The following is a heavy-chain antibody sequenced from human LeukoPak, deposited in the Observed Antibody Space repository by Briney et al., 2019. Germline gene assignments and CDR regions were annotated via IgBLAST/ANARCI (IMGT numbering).Heavy chain of an antibody. CDR1: GGSISSGDYY. J-gene: IGHJ5*02. D-gene: IGHD6-13*01. Sequence: PSETLSLTCTVSGGSISSGDYYWSWIRQPPGKGLEWIGYIYYSGSTYYNPSLKSRVTTSIDTSKNQFSLKMSSVTAADTAVYYCVREVKGYGGSWHQNWFDPWGQGTLVTVSP. CDR3: VREVKGYGGSWHQNWFDP. CDR2: IYYSGST. V-gene: IGHV4-30-4*01.